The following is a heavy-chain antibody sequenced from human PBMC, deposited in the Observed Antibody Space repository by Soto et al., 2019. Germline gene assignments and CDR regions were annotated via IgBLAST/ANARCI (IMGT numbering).Heavy chain of an antibody. CDR3: ARVTGDRFDY. D-gene: IGHD2-21*02. V-gene: IGHV3-30-3*01. J-gene: IGHJ4*02. Sequence: QVQLVESGGGVVQPGRSLRLSCAVSGFSFNSYTLHWVRQAPDKGLEWVAVISYDGSNKYYAGSVKGRFTISRDSSKNTLYLKMNSLRTEDTALYYCARVTGDRFDYWGQGTLVTVST. CDR1: GFSFNSYT. CDR2: ISYDGSNK.